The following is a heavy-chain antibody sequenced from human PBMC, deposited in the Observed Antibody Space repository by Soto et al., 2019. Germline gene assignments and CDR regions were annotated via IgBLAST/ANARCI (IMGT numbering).Heavy chain of an antibody. D-gene: IGHD3-22*01. V-gene: IGHV1-46*01. J-gene: IGHJ4*02. CDR1: GYTFTSYY. CDR2: INPSGGYT. Sequence: ASVKVSCKASGYTFTSYYMNWVRQAPGQGLEWLGIINPSGGYTTYAQRFLGRVTMTSDTSTSTVHMELRSLTSDDTAVYYCAGNYYYDSSGYRVLGYWGQGTLVTV. CDR3: AGNYYYDSSGYRVLGY.